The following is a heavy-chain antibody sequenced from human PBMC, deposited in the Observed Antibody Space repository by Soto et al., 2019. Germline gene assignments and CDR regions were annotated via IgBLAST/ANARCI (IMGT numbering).Heavy chain of an antibody. V-gene: IGHV3-23*01. CDR3: AKDAAMVSSTFNYFDS. D-gene: IGHD6-13*01. CDR1: GFFFSSYA. Sequence: EVQLLESGGGLVQPGGSLRLSCAASGFFFSSYAMSWVRQAPGKGLEWVSGIGGSGGYKTYADSVKGRFTISRDNSKHTLYLQMESLGAEDTAVYYFAKDAAMVSSTFNYFDSWGQGNLVAVSS. J-gene: IGHJ4*02. CDR2: IGGSGGYK.